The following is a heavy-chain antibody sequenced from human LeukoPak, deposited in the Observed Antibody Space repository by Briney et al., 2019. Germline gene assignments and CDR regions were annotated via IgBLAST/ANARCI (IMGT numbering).Heavy chain of an antibody. CDR1: GFTFSSYS. D-gene: IGHD2-21*02. Sequence: GGSLRLSCAASGFTFSSYSMNWVRQAPGKGLEWVSSISSSSSYIYYADSVKGRFTISRDNSKNTLYLQMNSLRAEDTAVYSCAKGPDHIVVLTAIDYWGQGTLVTVSS. CDR2: ISSSSSYI. CDR3: AKGPDHIVVLTAIDY. J-gene: IGHJ4*02. V-gene: IGHV3-21*04.